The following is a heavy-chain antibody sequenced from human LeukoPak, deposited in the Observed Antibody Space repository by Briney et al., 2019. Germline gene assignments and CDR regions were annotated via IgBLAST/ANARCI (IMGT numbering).Heavy chain of an antibody. D-gene: IGHD3-22*01. V-gene: IGHV4-39*01. CDR1: GGSISSYY. J-gene: IGHJ4*02. CDR3: ARGYYYDSSGYPIDY. Sequence: PSETLSLTCTVSGGSISSYYWGWIRQPPGKGLEWIGSIYYSGSTYYNPSLKSRVTISVDTSKNQFSLKLSSVTAADTAVYYCARGYYYDSSGYPIDYWGQGTLVTVSS. CDR2: IYYSGST.